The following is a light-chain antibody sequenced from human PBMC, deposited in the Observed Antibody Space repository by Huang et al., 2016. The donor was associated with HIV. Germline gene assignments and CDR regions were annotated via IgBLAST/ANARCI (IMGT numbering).Light chain of an antibody. CDR1: QTIDNH. V-gene: IGKV3-11*01. CDR3: QQRSSWPT. J-gene: IGKJ4*01. Sequence: IVLTQSPAALSWYQGERVTLYCRASQTIDNHVAWYQHKSGQPPRILIYDAPTRVTDIPAKFSGGGSGTHFTLNISRLEPDDCAVYYCQQRSSWPTFGGGTKVEIK. CDR2: DAP.